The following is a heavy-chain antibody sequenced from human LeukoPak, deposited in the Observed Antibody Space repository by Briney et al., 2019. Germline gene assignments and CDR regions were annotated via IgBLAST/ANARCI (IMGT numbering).Heavy chain of an antibody. Sequence: ASVKVSCKASGYTFTGHYMHWVRQAPGQGLEWMGWINPNSGGTNYAQKFQGRVTMTRDTSISTAYMELRSLRSDDTAVYYCARRYYDRREDWFDPWGQGTLVTVSS. CDR3: ARRYYDRREDWFDP. CDR1: GYTFTGHY. CDR2: INPNSGGT. D-gene: IGHD3-22*01. J-gene: IGHJ5*02. V-gene: IGHV1-2*02.